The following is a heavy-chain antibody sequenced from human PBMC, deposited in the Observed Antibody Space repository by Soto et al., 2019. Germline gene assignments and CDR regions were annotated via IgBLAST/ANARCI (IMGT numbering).Heavy chain of an antibody. CDR1: GGSVSSGSYY. CDR2: MYYSGST. CDR3: ARAPYAVTIFGVGYYFDY. Sequence: QVQLQESGPGLVKPSETLSLTCTVSGGSVSSGSYYWSWIRRPPGKGLEWIGYMYYSGSTNYNPSLKSRVTISVDTSKNQFPLKLSSVTAADTAVYYCARAPYAVTIFGVGYYFDYWGQGTLVTVSS. J-gene: IGHJ4*02. V-gene: IGHV4-61*01. D-gene: IGHD3-3*01.